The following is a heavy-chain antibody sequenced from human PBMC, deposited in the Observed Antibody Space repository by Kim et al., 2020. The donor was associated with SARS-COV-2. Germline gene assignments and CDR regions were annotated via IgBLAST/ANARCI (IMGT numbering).Heavy chain of an antibody. CDR2: IYYSGST. V-gene: IGHV4-59*11. CDR3: ARHSSTWYVDY. J-gene: IGHJ4*02. CDR1: GGSISSHY. Sequence: SETLSLTCTASGGSISSHYWSWIRQPPGKGLEWIGYIYYSGSTDNNPSLQSRVTISVDTSKNQFSLRLSSVTAADTAVDYCARHSSTWYVDYWCQGTLVT. D-gene: IGHD6-13*01.